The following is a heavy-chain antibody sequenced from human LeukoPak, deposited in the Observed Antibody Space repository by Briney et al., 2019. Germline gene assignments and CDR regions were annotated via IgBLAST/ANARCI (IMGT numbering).Heavy chain of an antibody. V-gene: IGHV1-8*01. CDR3: ARAPMGTAPLY. J-gene: IGHJ4*02. D-gene: IGHD5-18*01. CDR1: GYTFTNFD. Sequence: EASVKVSCKASGYTFTNFDINWVRPAPGQGLEWMGWMNPVSGKAGSAQKFQGRVTLTRDTSINTAYMEVSSLTSDDTAFYYCARAPMGTAPLYWGQGTLVTVSS. CDR2: MNPVSGKA.